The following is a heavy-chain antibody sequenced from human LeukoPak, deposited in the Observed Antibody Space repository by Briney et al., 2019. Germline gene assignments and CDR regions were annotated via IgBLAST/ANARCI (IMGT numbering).Heavy chain of an antibody. D-gene: IGHD6-19*01. CDR2: TYYRSKWNY. CDR1: GDSVSSNSAA. CDR3: ARDEQWLVYFHS. Sequence: SQTLSLTCAISGDSVSSNSAAWNWIRQSPSRGLEWLGRTYYRSKWNYDYAVSVKSRISINPDTSKNQFSLQLNSVTPEDTAVYYCARDEQWLVYFHSWGQGTLVTVSS. J-gene: IGHJ4*02. V-gene: IGHV6-1*01.